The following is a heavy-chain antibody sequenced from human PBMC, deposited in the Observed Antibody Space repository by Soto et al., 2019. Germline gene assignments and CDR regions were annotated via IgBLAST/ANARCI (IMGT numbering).Heavy chain of an antibody. Sequence: EVQLVESGGGLVKPGGSLRLSCAAYGFTFSSYSMNWVRQAPGKGLEWVSSISSSSSYIYYADSVKGRFTSSRDNAKNSLYLQMNSLRAEDTAVYYCARAGSMTTVTKIYYFDYWGQGTLVTVSS. CDR1: GFTFSSYS. V-gene: IGHV3-21*01. D-gene: IGHD4-17*01. J-gene: IGHJ4*02. CDR2: ISSSSSYI. CDR3: ARAGSMTTVTKIYYFDY.